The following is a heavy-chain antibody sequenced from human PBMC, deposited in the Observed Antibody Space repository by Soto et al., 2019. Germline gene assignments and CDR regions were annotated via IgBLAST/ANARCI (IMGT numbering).Heavy chain of an antibody. D-gene: IGHD6-19*01. CDR3: AKGSRIAVATYYFEN. Sequence: EVQLLESGGGLVQPGGSLRLSCAASGFSFNDYVMSWVRQAPGKGLEWVSAISGGSSSTYYAESVKGRFTISRDNSKNTLYLEMNSLRAEDTALYFCAKGSRIAVATYYFENWGQGTLVTVSS. CDR1: GFSFNDYV. CDR2: ISGGSSST. J-gene: IGHJ4*02. V-gene: IGHV3-23*01.